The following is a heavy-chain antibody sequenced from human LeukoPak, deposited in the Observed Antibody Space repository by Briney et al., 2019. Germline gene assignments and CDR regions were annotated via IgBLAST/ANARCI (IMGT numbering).Heavy chain of an antibody. CDR1: GFTFSRHW. J-gene: IGHJ4*02. V-gene: IGHV3-7*01. CDR2: IKEDGSEK. D-gene: IGHD3-22*01. Sequence: GGSLRLSCAASGFTFSRHWMSWVRQAPGKGLEWVANIKEDGSEKYYVDSVEGRFTISRDNAKNSVYLQMNSLKAEDTAVYYCAREGSGYYVDYWGQGTLVTVSP. CDR3: AREGSGYYVDY.